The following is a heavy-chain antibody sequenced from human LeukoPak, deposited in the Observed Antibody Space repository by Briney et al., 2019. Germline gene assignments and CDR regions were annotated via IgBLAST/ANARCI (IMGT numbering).Heavy chain of an antibody. CDR1: GFTFSSYG. V-gene: IGHV3-30*18. Sequence: GGSLRLSCAASGFTFSSYGMHWVRQAPGKGLEWVAVISYDGSNKYYADSVKGRFTISRDNSKNTLYLQMNSLRAEDTAVYYCAKDVSPKTHFDYWGQGTLVTVSS. CDR2: ISYDGSNK. J-gene: IGHJ4*02. CDR3: AKDVSPKTHFDY.